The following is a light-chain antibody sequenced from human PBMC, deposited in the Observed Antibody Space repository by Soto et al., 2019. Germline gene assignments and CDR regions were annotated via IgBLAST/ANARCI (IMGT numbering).Light chain of an antibody. Sequence: QSALTQAPSVSGTPGQRVTVSCSGSSSNVGNNPVHWYQQLPGTAPQLLIHTNDQRPSGVPERFSGSKSGTSASLAISGLHSEDEADYYCATWDGSLNGWVFGGGTKVTVL. CDR1: SSNVGNNP. V-gene: IGLV1-44*01. CDR2: TND. J-gene: IGLJ3*02. CDR3: ATWDGSLNGWV.